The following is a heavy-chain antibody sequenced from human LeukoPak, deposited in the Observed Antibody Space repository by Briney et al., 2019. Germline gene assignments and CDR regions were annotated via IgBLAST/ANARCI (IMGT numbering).Heavy chain of an antibody. CDR2: INPNSGGT. V-gene: IGHV1-2*02. CDR3: AREGGTVTTRPNWFDP. Sequence: ASVKVSCKASGYTFTSYAMNWVRQAPGQGLEWMGWINPNSGGTNYAQKFQGRVTMTRDMSTSTVYMELSSLRSEDTAVYYCAREGGTVTTRPNWFDPWGQGTLVTVSS. CDR1: GYTFTSYA. J-gene: IGHJ5*02. D-gene: IGHD4-17*01.